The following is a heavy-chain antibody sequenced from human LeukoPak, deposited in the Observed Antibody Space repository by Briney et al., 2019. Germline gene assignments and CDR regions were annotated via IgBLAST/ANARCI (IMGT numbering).Heavy chain of an antibody. Sequence: SETLSLTCTVSGGSISSSSYYWGWIRQPPGKGLEWIGSIYYSGSTYYNPSLKSRVTISVDTSKNQFSLKLSSVTAADTAVYYCARHGGLLIAVADGCFDLWGRGTLVTVSS. V-gene: IGHV4-39*01. CDR1: GGSISSSSYY. D-gene: IGHD6-19*01. CDR3: ARHGGLLIAVADGCFDL. J-gene: IGHJ2*01. CDR2: IYYSGST.